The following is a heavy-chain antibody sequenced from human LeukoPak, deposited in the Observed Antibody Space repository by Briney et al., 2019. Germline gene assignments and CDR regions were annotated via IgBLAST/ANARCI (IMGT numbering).Heavy chain of an antibody. CDR3: ARLTHRERFRSGSNCYTKNAFDL. D-gene: IGHD2-2*02. CDR1: AYSFSSYW. V-gene: IGHV5-51*01. CDR2: IYPGDSDT. J-gene: IGHJ3*01. Sequence: GESLKISCKASAYSFSSYWIGWVRQVPGQGLECMGIIYPGDSDTRYSPSFQGQVTISVDKSINTAYLQWSSLKASDTAMYYCARLTHRERFRSGSNCYTKNAFDLWGQGTMVTVSS.